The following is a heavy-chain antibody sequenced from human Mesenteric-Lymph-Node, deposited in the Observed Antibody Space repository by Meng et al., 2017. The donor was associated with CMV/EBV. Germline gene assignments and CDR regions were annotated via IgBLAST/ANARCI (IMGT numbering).Heavy chain of an antibody. D-gene: IGHD2/OR15-2a*01. V-gene: IGHV1-2*06. CDR2: INPNSGVS. CDR3: ARDNVNPEGFDP. J-gene: IGHJ5*02. Sequence: QVQLVQCRAEMGKPGASVMVSCKASGYTFTDFYIHWVRQAPGQGLEWMGRINPNSGVSNSAQNFQGRVTMTRDTSISTAYMELGRLTSDDTAVYYCARDNVNPEGFDPWGQGTLVTVSS. CDR1: GYTFTDFY.